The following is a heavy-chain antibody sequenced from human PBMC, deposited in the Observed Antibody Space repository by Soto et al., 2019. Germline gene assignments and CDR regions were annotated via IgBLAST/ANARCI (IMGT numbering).Heavy chain of an antibody. V-gene: IGHV5-10-1*01. CDR1: GYSFTSYW. CDR3: ERTGRGFYDSGEDVSPHEYYCYCGIDG. Sequence: GESLKISCKGSGYSFTSYWISWVRQMPGKGLEWMGRIDPSDSYTNYSPSFQGHVTISADKSISTAYLQWSSLKASDTAMYYCERTGRGFYDSGEDVSPHEYYCYCGIDGSGQGTTVTVYS. CDR2: IDPSDSYT. D-gene: IGHD4-17*01. J-gene: IGHJ6*02.